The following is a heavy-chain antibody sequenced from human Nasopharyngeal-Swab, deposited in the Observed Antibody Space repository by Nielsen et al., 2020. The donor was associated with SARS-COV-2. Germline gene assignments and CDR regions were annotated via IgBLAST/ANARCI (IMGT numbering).Heavy chain of an antibody. CDR2: IYHSGST. V-gene: IGHV4-4*02. J-gene: IGHJ3*02. Sequence: SETLSLTCAVSGGSISSSNWWSWVRQPPEKGLEWIGEIYHSGSTNYNPSLKSRVTISVDESKNQFSLKLSSVTAADTAVYFCARDVVGATTTDAFDIWGQGTMVTVSS. D-gene: IGHD1-26*01. CDR1: GGSISSSNW. CDR3: ARDVVGATTTDAFDI.